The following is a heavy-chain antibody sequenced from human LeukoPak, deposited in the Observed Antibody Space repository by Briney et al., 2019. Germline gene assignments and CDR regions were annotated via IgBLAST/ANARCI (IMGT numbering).Heavy chain of an antibody. V-gene: IGHV3-15*01. Sequence: GGSLRLSCAASGFTFRNAWMSWVRQAPGKGLEWVGRIRSKTDGGTTDYGAPVKGRFTISRDDSKNTLSLQMNSLETEDTAVYYCTTERSGAFDYWGQGTLVTVSS. CDR1: GFTFRNAW. CDR3: TTERSGAFDY. CDR2: IRSKTDGGTT. D-gene: IGHD3-3*01. J-gene: IGHJ4*02.